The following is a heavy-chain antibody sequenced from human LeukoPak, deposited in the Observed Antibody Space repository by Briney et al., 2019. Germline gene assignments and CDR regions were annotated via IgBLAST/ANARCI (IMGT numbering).Heavy chain of an antibody. CDR3: ASGYSWNDFYYYGMDV. J-gene: IGHJ6*02. D-gene: IGHD1-1*01. CDR1: GYTFTSYG. Sequence: GASVKVSCKASGYTFTSYGISWVRQAPGQGLEWMGWISAYNGNTNYAQKLQGRVTMTTDTSTSTAYMELRSLRSDDTAVYYCASGYSWNDFYYYGMDVWGQGTTVTVSS. V-gene: IGHV1-18*01. CDR2: ISAYNGNT.